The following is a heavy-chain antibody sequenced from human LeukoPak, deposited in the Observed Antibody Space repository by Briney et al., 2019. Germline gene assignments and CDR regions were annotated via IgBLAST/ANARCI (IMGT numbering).Heavy chain of an antibody. CDR3: ARDISVASGLDAFDI. CDR1: GYSISSGYY. D-gene: IGHD5-12*01. V-gene: IGHV4-38-2*02. Sequence: PSETLSLTCAVSGYSISSGYYWGWIRQPPGKGLEWIGSIYHSGSTYYNPSLKSRVTISVDTSKNQFSLKLSSVTAADTAVYYCARDISVASGLDAFDIWGQGTMVTVSS. CDR2: IYHSGST. J-gene: IGHJ3*02.